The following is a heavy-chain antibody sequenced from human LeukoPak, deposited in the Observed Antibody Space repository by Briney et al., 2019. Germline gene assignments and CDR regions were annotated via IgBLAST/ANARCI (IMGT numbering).Heavy chain of an antibody. CDR3: ARDRAALQDWVEFDP. CDR1: GFRVSDYY. D-gene: IGHD3/OR15-3a*01. Sequence: PEGSLRLSCAVSGFRVSDYYMSWVRQAPGKGLGWVGLIHDRGEAFYADFVRGRFAISRDESENTLYLQMNSLRVEDTAVFFCARDRAALQDWVEFDPWGQGTPVIVSS. J-gene: IGHJ5*02. CDR2: IHDRGEA. V-gene: IGHV3-66*03.